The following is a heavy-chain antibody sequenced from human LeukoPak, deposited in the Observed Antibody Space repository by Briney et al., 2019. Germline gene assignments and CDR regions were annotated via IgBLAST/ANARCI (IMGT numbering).Heavy chain of an antibody. V-gene: IGHV4-34*01. CDR1: GGSFSGYY. CDR2: INHSGST. Sequence: PSETLSLTCAVYGGSFSGYYWSWIRQPPGKGLEWIGEINHSGSTNYNPSLKSRVTISVDTSENQFSLKLSSVTAADTAVYYCARSSEGRYYYDSSGYSYYYYYMDVWGKGTTVTISS. D-gene: IGHD3-22*01. J-gene: IGHJ6*03. CDR3: ARSSEGRYYYDSSGYSYYYYYMDV.